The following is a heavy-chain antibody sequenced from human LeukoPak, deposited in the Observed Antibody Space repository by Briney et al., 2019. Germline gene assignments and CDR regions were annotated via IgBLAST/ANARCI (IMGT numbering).Heavy chain of an antibody. Sequence: VASVKVSCKASGYTFTAYYMHWVRQAPGQGLEWMGWINPNNGGTNYARKLQGRVTMTRDTSISIVYMELGRLSYDDMAMYYCARGTGSSWFDPRGQGTLVTVPS. CDR2: INPNNGGT. V-gene: IGHV1-2*02. CDR3: ARGTGSSWFDP. J-gene: IGHJ5*02. D-gene: IGHD1-7*01. CDR1: GYTFTAYY.